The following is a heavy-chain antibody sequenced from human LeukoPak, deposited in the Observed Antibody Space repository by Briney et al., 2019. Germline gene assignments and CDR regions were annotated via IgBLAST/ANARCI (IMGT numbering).Heavy chain of an antibody. Sequence: GGPLRLSCATSGCTFSRYAMHWVRQAPGKGRGWVALISYDANIGSNKYYADSVKGRFTISRDNSKNTLYLQMNSLRAEDTAVYNCARDGGYDFWRGYYQDYWGQGTLVTVPS. CDR3: ARDGGYDFWRGYYQDY. D-gene: IGHD3-3*01. V-gene: IGHV3-30-3*01. CDR1: GCTFSRYA. J-gene: IGHJ4*02. CDR2: ISYDANIGSNK.